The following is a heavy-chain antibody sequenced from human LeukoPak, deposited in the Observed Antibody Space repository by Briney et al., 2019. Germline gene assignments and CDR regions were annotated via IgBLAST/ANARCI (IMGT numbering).Heavy chain of an antibody. CDR3: ARAQQSLGYCSGGSCSYFDY. V-gene: IGHV4-4*02. Sequence: PSGTLSLTCAVSGGPISSSNWWSWVRQPPGKGLEWIGRIYTSGSTNYNPSLKSRVTISVDTSKNQFSLNLRSVTAADTAVYFCARAQQSLGYCSGGSCSYFDYWGQGTLVTVSS. CDR2: IYTSGST. D-gene: IGHD2-15*01. J-gene: IGHJ4*02. CDR1: GGPISSSNW.